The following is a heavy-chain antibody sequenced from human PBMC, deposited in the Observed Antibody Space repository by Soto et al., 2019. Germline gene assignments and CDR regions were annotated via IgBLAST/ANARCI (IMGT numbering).Heavy chain of an antibody. CDR1: GDSISTVDYF. V-gene: IGHV4-30-4*01. J-gene: IGHJ5*01. Sequence: SETLSLTCSVSGDSISTVDYFWAWIRQPPGQALEYIGYIYKSATTYYNPSFESRVAISLDTSKSQFSLNVTSVTAADTAVYFCARGRYCLTGSCLPNWFDSCGPGTLLTVS. D-gene: IGHD2-15*01. CDR3: ARGRYCLTGSCLPNWFDS. CDR2: IYKSATT.